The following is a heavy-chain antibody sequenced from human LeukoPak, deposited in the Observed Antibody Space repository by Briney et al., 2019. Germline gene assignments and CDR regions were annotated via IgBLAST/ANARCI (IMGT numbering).Heavy chain of an antibody. CDR3: ARHPRSRYNYGFDAFHI. Sequence: SSETLSLTCTVSGGSISSYYWSWIRQPPGKGLEWIGSINYGGNTYYNPSLKSRVTISVDTSKNQFSLKLSSVTAADTAGYYCARHPRSRYNYGFDAFHIWGQGTMVTVSS. V-gene: IGHV4-39*01. CDR1: GGSISSYY. CDR2: INYGGNT. J-gene: IGHJ3*02. D-gene: IGHD5-18*01.